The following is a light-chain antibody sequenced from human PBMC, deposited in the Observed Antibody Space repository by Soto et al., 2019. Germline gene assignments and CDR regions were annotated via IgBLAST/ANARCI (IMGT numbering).Light chain of an antibody. CDR2: AAS. Sequence: DIQMTQSTSSLSASVGDRVTITCRASQSISSYLNWYQQKPGKVPKLLIYAASSLQSGVPSRFSGSGSGTDFTLTISSLQPEDFATYYCQQSYSTPQTFGQGTKV. V-gene: IGKV1-39*01. CDR3: QQSYSTPQT. J-gene: IGKJ1*01. CDR1: QSISSY.